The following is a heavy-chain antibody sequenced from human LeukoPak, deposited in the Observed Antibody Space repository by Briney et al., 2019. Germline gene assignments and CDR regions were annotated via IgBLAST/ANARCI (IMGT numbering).Heavy chain of an antibody. V-gene: IGHV3-30-3*01. CDR2: ISYDGSNK. J-gene: IGHJ6*03. D-gene: IGHD1-14*01. CDR3: ARDMQTTLYYYYMDV. CDR1: GFTFSSYA. Sequence: GGSLRLSCAASGFTFSSYAMHWVRQAPGKGLEWVAVISYDGSNKYYADSVKGRFTISRDNSKNTLYLQMNSLRAEDTAVYYCARDMQTTLYYYYMDVWGKGTTVTVSS.